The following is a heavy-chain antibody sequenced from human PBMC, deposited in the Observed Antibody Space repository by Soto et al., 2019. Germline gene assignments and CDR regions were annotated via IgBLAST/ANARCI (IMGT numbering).Heavy chain of an antibody. D-gene: IGHD6-19*01. CDR2: INAYNGNT. CDR3: ARDPAAGTYFDY. V-gene: IGHV1-18*01. Sequence: ASVKVSCKASGYTFTTYGISWVRQAPGQGLEWMGWINAYNGNTNYAQKLQGRVTMTTDTSTSTAYMELRSLRSDDTAVYYCARDPAAGTYFDYWGQGTLVTVSS. J-gene: IGHJ4*02. CDR1: GYTFTTYG.